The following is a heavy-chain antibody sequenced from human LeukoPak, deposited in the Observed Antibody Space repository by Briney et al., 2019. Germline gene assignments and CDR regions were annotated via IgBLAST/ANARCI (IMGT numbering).Heavy chain of an antibody. J-gene: IGHJ4*02. CDR3: ARSYNYYDSSGYYFDY. CDR2: IYYSGST. CDR1: GYSISSGYY. V-gene: IGHV4-38-2*02. Sequence: ETLSLTCTVSGYSISSGYYWGWIRQPPGKGLEWIGYIYYSGSTNYNPSLKSRVTISVDTSKNQFSLKLSSVTAADTAVYYCARSYNYYDSSGYYFDYWGQGTLVTVSS. D-gene: IGHD3-22*01.